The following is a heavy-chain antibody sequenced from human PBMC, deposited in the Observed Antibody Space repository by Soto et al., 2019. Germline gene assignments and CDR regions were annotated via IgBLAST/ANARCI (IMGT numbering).Heavy chain of an antibody. CDR2: IYYSGST. Sequence: QVQLQESGPGLVKPSQTLSLTCTVSGGSISSGDFYWSWIRKPPGKGLEWIGYIYYSGSTYYNPSLKSRLTISVDTSQNQFSLRLRSVTAADTAVYYCARASSALTPGWFDYWGQGTLVTVSS. CDR3: ARASSALTPGWFDY. D-gene: IGHD3-3*01. CDR1: GGSISSGDFY. V-gene: IGHV4-30-4*01. J-gene: IGHJ4*02.